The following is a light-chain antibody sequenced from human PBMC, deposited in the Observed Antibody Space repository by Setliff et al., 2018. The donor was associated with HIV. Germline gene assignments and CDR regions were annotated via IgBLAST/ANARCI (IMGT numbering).Light chain of an antibody. CDR2: DVT. CDR3: CSYAGSYTYI. CDR1: SSDVGAYNY. V-gene: IGLV2-11*01. Sequence: QSALTQPRSVSGSPGQSVTISCTGSSSDVGAYNYVSWYQQHPGEAPKLMIYDVTKRPSGVPDRFSGPKSGNTASLTISGLQAEDEADYYCCSYAGSYTYIFGTGTKVTVL. J-gene: IGLJ1*01.